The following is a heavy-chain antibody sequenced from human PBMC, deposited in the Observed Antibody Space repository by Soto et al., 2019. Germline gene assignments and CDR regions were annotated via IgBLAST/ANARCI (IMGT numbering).Heavy chain of an antibody. CDR2: IYYSGST. Sequence: NPSETLSLTCTVSGGSISSYYWSWIRQPPGKGLEWIGYIYYSGSTNYNPSLKSRVTISVDTSKNQFSLKLSSVTAADTAVYYCASRSSGWYYGMDGWGQGTTVTVSS. CDR1: GGSISSYY. V-gene: IGHV4-59*08. CDR3: ASRSSGWYYGMDG. J-gene: IGHJ6*02. D-gene: IGHD6-19*01.